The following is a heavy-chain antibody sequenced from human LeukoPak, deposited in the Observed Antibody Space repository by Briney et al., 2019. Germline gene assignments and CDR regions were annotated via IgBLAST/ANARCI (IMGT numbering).Heavy chain of an antibody. CDR2: IYYSGGT. D-gene: IGHD3-10*01. Sequence: SETLSLTCTVSGGSLSSYYWSWIRQPPGKGLEWIGYIYYSGGTNYNPSLKSRVTISVDTSKNQFSLKLSSVTAADTAVYYCARERSITMIRGVINGWFDPWGEGTLVTVSS. CDR1: GGSLSSYY. J-gene: IGHJ5*02. V-gene: IGHV4-59*01. CDR3: ARERSITMIRGVINGWFDP.